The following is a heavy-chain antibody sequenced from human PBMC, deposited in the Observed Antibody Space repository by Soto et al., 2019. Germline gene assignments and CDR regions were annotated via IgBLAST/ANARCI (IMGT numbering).Heavy chain of an antibody. CDR2: INHSGST. J-gene: IGHJ4*02. CDR3: SRGSGGYCSGGSCYSGSAIDY. Sequence: QVQLQQWGAGLLKPSETLSLTCAVYGGSFSGYYWSWIRQPPGKGLEWIGEINHSGSTNYNPSLNRRVAISVDTFKNQFSLRLSCVCAADTAVYYCSRGSGGYCSGGSCYSGSAIDYWGQGTLVTVSS. D-gene: IGHD2-15*01. V-gene: IGHV4-34*01. CDR1: GGSFSGYY.